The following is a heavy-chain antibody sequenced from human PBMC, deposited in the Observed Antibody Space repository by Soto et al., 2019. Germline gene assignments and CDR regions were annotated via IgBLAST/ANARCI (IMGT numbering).Heavy chain of an antibody. CDR1: GGSFSFYY. CDR2: INHSGST. CDR3: ATRFYDSSGYYLFYSDS. J-gene: IGHJ4*02. D-gene: IGHD3-22*01. V-gene: IGHV4-34*01. Sequence: QVQLHQWGAGLLKPSETLSLTCAVSGGSFSFYYWSWIRQPPGKELEWIGEINHSGSTNYNSSLKSRVTISVDTSKNQFSLKLSSVTAADTAVYYCATRFYDSSGYYLFYSDSWGQGTLVTVSS.